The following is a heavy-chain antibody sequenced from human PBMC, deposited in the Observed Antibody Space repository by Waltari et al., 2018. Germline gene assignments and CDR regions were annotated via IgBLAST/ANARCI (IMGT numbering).Heavy chain of an antibody. V-gene: IGHV3-21*01. CDR2: ISSSSSYI. Sequence: EVQLVELGGGLFRLGGSLRLSCAPSGSTFRRYSMHWVRQAPGKGLEWVSSISSSSSYIYYADSVKGRFTISRDNAKNSLYLQMNSLRAEDTAVYYCARDLRGLFDYWGQGTLVTVSS. J-gene: IGHJ4*02. CDR3: ARDLRGLFDY. D-gene: IGHD3-10*01. CDR1: GSTFRRYS.